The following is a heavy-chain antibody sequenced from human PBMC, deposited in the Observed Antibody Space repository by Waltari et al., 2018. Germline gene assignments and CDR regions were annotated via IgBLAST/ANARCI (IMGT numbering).Heavy chain of an antibody. CDR3: AIIAVAGRRRSDY. V-gene: IGHV1-3*01. D-gene: IGHD6-19*01. CDR1: GYTFTSYA. J-gene: IGHJ4*02. CDR2: INAGNGNT. Sequence: QVQLVQSGAEVKKPGASVKVSCKASGYTFTSYAMHWVRQAPGQRLEWMGWINAGNGNTKYSQKCQGRVTITRDTSASTAYMELSSLRSEDTAVYYCAIIAVAGRRRSDYWGQGTLVTVSS.